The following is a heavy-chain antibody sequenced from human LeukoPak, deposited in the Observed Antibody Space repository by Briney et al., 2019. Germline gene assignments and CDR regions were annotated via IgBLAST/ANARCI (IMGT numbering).Heavy chain of an antibody. CDR3: AKGNSDFPN. D-gene: IGHD4-23*01. V-gene: IGHV3-23*01. CDR1: GFTFSSYA. J-gene: IGHJ4*02. Sequence: GGSLRLSCAASGFTFSSYAMSWVRQAPGKGLEWVSAISGSGGSTYNADSVKGRFTISRDSSKTTLYLQMNSLRSEDTAVYYCAKGNSDFPNWGQGTLVTVSS. CDR2: ISGSGGST.